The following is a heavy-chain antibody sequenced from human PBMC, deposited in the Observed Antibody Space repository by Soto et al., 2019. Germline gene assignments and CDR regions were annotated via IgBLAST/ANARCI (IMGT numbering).Heavy chain of an antibody. CDR2: ISENSYHT. V-gene: IGHV3-11*05. CDR3: ARRYSAQDH. CDR1: GFAFENYY. J-gene: IGHJ4*02. Sequence: QVKLVESGGGVVEPGGSLRLSCAVSGFAFENYYMTWIRQAPGKGLEWLSDISENSYHTNIADSIKGRFTISRDNAKKSLYRQMDGLRVEDTAVYYCARRYSAQDHWGRGTLVIVSS. D-gene: IGHD5-18*01.